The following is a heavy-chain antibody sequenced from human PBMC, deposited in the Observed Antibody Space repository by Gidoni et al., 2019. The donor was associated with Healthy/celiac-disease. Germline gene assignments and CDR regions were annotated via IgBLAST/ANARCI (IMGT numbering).Heavy chain of an antibody. CDR3: ARGGFFPATPTTDSFDP. V-gene: IGHV4-34*01. J-gene: IGHJ5*02. Sequence: QVQLQQWGAGLLKPSETLSLTCAVYGGSFSGYYWSWIRQPPGKGLEWIGEINHSGSTNYNPSLKSRVTISVDTSKNQFSLKLSSVTAADTAVYYCARGGFFPATPTTDSFDPWGQGTLVTVSS. CDR1: GGSFSGYY. CDR2: INHSGST. D-gene: IGHD6-25*01.